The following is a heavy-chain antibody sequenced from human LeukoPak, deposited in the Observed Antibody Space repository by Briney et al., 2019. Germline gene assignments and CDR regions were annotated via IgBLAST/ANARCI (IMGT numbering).Heavy chain of an antibody. CDR1: GFTFSSYS. Sequence: AGGSLRLSCAASGFTFSSYSMSWVRQAPGKGLEWVANIKQDGSEKYYVDSVKGRFTISRDNAKNSLYLQMNSLRAEDTAVYYCARVPAAILSFDYWGQGTLVTVSS. CDR2: IKQDGSEK. D-gene: IGHD2-2*02. CDR3: ARVPAAILSFDY. V-gene: IGHV3-7*04. J-gene: IGHJ4*02.